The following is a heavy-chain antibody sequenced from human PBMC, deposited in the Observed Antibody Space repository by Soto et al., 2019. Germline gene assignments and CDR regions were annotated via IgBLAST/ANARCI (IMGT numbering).Heavy chain of an antibody. CDR3: AGETAPRSGLMVYAIRTPYGMDV. Sequence: GGSLRLSCAASGFTFSSYEMNWVRQAPGKXLEWVSYISSSGSTIYYADSVKGRFTISRDNAKNSLYLQMNSLRAEDTAVYYCAGETAPRSGLMVYAIRTPYGMDVWGQGTTVTVSS. D-gene: IGHD2-8*01. J-gene: IGHJ6*02. CDR1: GFTFSSYE. CDR2: ISSSGSTI. V-gene: IGHV3-48*03.